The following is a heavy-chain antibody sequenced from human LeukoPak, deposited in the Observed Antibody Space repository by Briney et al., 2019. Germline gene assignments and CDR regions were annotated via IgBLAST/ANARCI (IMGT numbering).Heavy chain of an antibody. CDR2: IYSSGSA. D-gene: IGHD3-22*01. J-gene: IGHJ4*02. CDR3: AREGWDYYDSSGYYCFDY. CDR1: GDSINNYY. Sequence: SETLSLTCTVSGDSINNYYWTWIRQPPGKGLEWIGYIYSSGSAIYNPSLRSRVTISLDTSKNQFSLKLSSVTAADTAVYYCAREGWDYYDSSGYYCFDYWGQGTLVTVSS. V-gene: IGHV4-59*12.